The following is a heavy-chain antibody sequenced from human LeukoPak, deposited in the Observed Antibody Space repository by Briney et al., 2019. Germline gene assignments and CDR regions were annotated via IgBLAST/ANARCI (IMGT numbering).Heavy chain of an antibody. Sequence: GGSLRLSCAASGFTFSSYEMNWVRQAPGKGLEWVSYISSSGSTIYYADSVKGRFTISRDNAKNSLYLQMNSLRAEDTAVYYCARPLTIAAAGNYYYYYGMDAWGKGTTVTVSS. CDR2: ISSSGSTI. J-gene: IGHJ6*04. CDR1: GFTFSSYE. CDR3: ARPLTIAAAGNYYYYYGMDA. V-gene: IGHV3-48*03. D-gene: IGHD6-13*01.